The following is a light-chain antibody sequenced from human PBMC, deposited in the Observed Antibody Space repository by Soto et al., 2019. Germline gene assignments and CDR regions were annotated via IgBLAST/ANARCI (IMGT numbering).Light chain of an antibody. V-gene: IGKV1-12*01. CDR3: QQANSLPYT. CDR1: QGIGIY. J-gene: IGKJ2*01. CDR2: AAS. Sequence: DIQMTQSPSSVSASVGDRVTITCRARQGIGIYLAWYQQKPGKAPKLLIYAASTLQSGVPSRFRGSGSGTDFTLTISSLQPEDFATYFCQQANSLPYTFGQGTKVDIK.